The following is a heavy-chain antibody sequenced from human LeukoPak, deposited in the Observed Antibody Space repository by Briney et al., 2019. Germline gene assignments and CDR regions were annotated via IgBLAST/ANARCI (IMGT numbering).Heavy chain of an antibody. D-gene: IGHD4-23*01. J-gene: IGHJ3*02. CDR2: VYYSGRT. CDR3: ARRGGNPLGAFDI. CDR1: GASVSNYD. V-gene: IGHV4-59*02. Sequence: PSETLSLTCTVSGASVSNYDWSWIRQPPGKGLEWIGYVYYSGRTNYNPSLESRVTISVDTSKNQFSLKLTSVTAADTAMYYCARRGGNPLGAFDIWGQGTMVTGPS.